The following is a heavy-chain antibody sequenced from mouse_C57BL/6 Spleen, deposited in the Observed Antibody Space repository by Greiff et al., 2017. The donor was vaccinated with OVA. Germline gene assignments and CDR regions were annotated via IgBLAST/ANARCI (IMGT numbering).Heavy chain of an antibody. J-gene: IGHJ4*01. Sequence: EVQVVESGGGLVKPGGSLKLSCAASGFTFSSYAMSWVRQTPEKRLEWVATISDGGSYTYYPDNVKGRFTISRDNAKNNLYLQMSHLKSEDTAMYYCARAYYDYLYYYAMDYWGQGTSVTVSS. CDR2: ISDGGSYT. CDR1: GFTFSSYA. D-gene: IGHD2-4*01. CDR3: ARAYYDYLYYYAMDY. V-gene: IGHV5-4*01.